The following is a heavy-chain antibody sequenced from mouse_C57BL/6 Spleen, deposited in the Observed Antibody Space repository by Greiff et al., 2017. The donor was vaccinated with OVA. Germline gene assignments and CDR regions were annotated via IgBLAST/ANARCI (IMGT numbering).Heavy chain of an antibody. CDR1: GYTFTSYW. CDR2: IDPSDSYT. D-gene: IGHD6-1*01. V-gene: IGHV1-69*01. J-gene: IGHJ2*01. Sequence: QVQLQQPGAELVMPGASVKLSCKASGYTFTSYWMHWVKQRPGQGLEWIGEIDPSDSYTNYNQKFKGKSTLTVDKSSSTAYMQLSSLTSEDSAVYYCARLQSAFDYWGQGTTLTVSS. CDR3: ARLQSAFDY.